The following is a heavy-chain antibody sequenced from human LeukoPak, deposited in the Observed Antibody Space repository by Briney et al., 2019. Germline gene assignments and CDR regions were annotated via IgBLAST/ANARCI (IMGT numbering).Heavy chain of an antibody. V-gene: IGHV3-30*18. Sequence: PGKSLRLSCAASGFTFSDYGMHWVRQAPGKGLEWVAVVSYHGSNDISYVDSVKGRFTISRDNSKRTLYLQMNSLRTEDTGVYYCAKGPKGLFGTTARFDSWGQGTLVTVSS. CDR3: AKGPKGLFGTTARFDS. J-gene: IGHJ4*02. CDR1: GFTFSDYG. CDR2: VSYHGSNDI. D-gene: IGHD3-10*02.